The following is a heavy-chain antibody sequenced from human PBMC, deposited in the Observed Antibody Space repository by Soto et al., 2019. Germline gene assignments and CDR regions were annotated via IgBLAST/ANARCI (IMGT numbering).Heavy chain of an antibody. J-gene: IGHJ4*02. CDR3: AKSFWGYGSGSYSDY. Sequence: GGSLRLSCAASGFTFSSYAMSWVRQAPGKGLEWVSAISGSGGSTYYADSVKGRFTISRDNSKNTLYLQMNSLGAEDTAVYYWAKSFWGYGSGSYSDYWGQGTLVTVSS. CDR2: ISGSGGST. CDR1: GFTFSSYA. V-gene: IGHV3-23*01. D-gene: IGHD3-10*01.